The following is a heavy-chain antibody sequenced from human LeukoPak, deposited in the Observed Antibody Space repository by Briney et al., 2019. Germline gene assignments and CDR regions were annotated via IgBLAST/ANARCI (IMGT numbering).Heavy chain of an antibody. V-gene: IGHV1-69*05. CDR1: GGTFSSYA. J-gene: IGHJ4*02. D-gene: IGHD6-19*01. Sequence: SVKISCKASGGTFSSYAISWVRQAPGQGLEWMGRIIPIFGTANYAQKFQGRVTITTDESTSTAYMELSSLRSEDTAVYYCARGDSSGWYGYDYWGQGTLVTVSS. CDR2: IIPIFGTA. CDR3: ARGDSSGWYGYDY.